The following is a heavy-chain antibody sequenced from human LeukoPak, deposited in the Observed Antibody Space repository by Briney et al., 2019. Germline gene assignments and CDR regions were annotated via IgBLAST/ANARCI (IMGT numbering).Heavy chain of an antibody. CDR1: GFTFSSYS. Sequence: PGGSLRLSCAASGFTFSSYSMNWVRQAPGKGLEWVSSISSSSSYIYYADSVKGRFTISRDNAKNSLYLQMNSLRAEDTAVYYCARTGAAAGTRVFDYWGQGTLVTVSS. D-gene: IGHD6-13*01. CDR2: ISSSSSYI. J-gene: IGHJ4*02. V-gene: IGHV3-21*01. CDR3: ARTGAAAGTRVFDY.